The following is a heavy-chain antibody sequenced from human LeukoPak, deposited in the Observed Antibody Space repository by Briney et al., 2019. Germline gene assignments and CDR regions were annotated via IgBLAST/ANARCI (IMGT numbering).Heavy chain of an antibody. D-gene: IGHD2/OR15-2a*01. Sequence: GGSLRLSCAASGFTFSSYSMNWVRQAPGKGLEWVSYISSSSSTTYYADSVKGRFTISRDNSKNTLYLQMNSLRAEDTAVYYCAKGGFLLSHFDYWGQGTLVTVSS. J-gene: IGHJ4*02. CDR2: ISSSSSTT. V-gene: IGHV3-48*01. CDR3: AKGGFLLSHFDY. CDR1: GFTFSSYS.